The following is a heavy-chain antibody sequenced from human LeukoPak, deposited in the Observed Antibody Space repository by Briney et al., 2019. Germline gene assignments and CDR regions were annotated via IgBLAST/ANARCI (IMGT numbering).Heavy chain of an antibody. CDR2: ISSSSSYI. CDR3: ARDASGYCSSTSCYGAQYYYYYTDV. J-gene: IGHJ6*03. Sequence: GGSLRLSCAASGFTFSSYSMNWVRQAPGKGLEWVSSISSSSSYIYYADSVKGRFTISRDNAKNSLYLQMNSLRAEDTAVYYCARDASGYCSSTSCYGAQYYYYYTDVWGKGTTVAVSS. D-gene: IGHD2-2*03. V-gene: IGHV3-21*01. CDR1: GFTFSSYS.